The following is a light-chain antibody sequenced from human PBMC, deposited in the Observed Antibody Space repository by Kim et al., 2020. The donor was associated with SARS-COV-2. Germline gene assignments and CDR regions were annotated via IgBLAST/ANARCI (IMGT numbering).Light chain of an antibody. CDR1: SPRSDY. Sequence: LVQTVRITCQGDSPRSDYASWYQQKPGQAPVLVIYGKNNRPSGIPDRFSGSSSGNTASLTITGAQAEDEADYYCNSRDSSGNHWVFGGGTQLTVL. CDR3: NSRDSSGNHWV. J-gene: IGLJ3*02. V-gene: IGLV3-19*01. CDR2: GKN.